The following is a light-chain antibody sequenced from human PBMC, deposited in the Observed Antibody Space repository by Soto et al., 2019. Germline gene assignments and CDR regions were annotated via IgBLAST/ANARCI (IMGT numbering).Light chain of an antibody. CDR2: AVS. Sequence: DIVMTQSPATLSVSPGERATLSCRASQSVSINLAWYQQIPGQAPRLLMYAVSTRAPGIPARVSGSGSGSEFTLTVSSLQSEDFAVYYCQQYDKWPGTFGQGTKVEIK. V-gene: IGKV3-15*01. CDR3: QQYDKWPGT. J-gene: IGKJ1*01. CDR1: QSVSIN.